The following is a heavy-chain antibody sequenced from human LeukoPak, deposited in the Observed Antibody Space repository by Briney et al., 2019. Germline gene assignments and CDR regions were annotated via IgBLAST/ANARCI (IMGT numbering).Heavy chain of an antibody. Sequence: SETLSLTCAVSGGSFSGYYWCWIRQPPGKGLEWIGEINHSGSTNYNLSLKSRVTISVDTSKNQFSLKLSSVTAADTAVYYCAREYYGDYGGWFDPWGQGTLVTVSS. CDR3: AREYYGDYGGWFDP. D-gene: IGHD4-17*01. J-gene: IGHJ5*02. CDR1: GGSFSGYY. CDR2: INHSGST. V-gene: IGHV4-34*01.